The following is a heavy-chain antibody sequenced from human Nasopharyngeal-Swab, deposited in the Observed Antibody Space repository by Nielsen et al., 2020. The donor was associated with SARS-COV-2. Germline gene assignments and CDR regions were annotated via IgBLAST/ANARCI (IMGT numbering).Heavy chain of an antibody. Sequence: GGSLRLSCKNSGYDFTGYWIAWVRQKPGEGLEWMGIIYPGDSGTKYSPSFQGQVTISVDKSISTAYLHFSSLKASDTAMYYCARHMGYFHTSIWLDPWGQGTPVTVSS. J-gene: IGHJ5*02. V-gene: IGHV5-51*01. CDR2: IYPGDSGT. CDR3: ARHMGYFHTSIWLDP. CDR1: GYDFTGYW. D-gene: IGHD2/OR15-2a*01.